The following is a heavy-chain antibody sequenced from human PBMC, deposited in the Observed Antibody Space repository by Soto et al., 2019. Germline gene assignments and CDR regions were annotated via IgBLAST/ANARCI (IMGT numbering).Heavy chain of an antibody. CDR3: ARDRGPFSGCSSTSCYALRRANPFPEYYFDY. CDR1: GGTFSSYA. D-gene: IGHD2-2*01. J-gene: IGHJ4*02. Sequence: GASVKVSCKASGGTFSSYAISWVRQAPGQGLEWMGGIIPIFGTANYAQKFQGRVTITADKSTSTAYMELSSLRSEDTAVYYCARDRGPFSGCSSTSCYALRRANPFPEYYFDYWGQGTLVTVSS. CDR2: IIPIFGTA. V-gene: IGHV1-69*06.